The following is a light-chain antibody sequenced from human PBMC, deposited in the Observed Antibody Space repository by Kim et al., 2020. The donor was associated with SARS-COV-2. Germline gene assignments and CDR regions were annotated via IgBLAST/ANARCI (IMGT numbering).Light chain of an antibody. Sequence: ASIGDRVTITGRASRNIATWVAWYQQKPGEAPRLLIYKASNLKSGVPSRFSGSGSGTEFTLTTDSLQADDLATYYCQQYKSYPWTFGQGTKVDIK. J-gene: IGKJ1*01. V-gene: IGKV1-5*03. CDR2: KAS. CDR3: QQYKSYPWT. CDR1: RNIATW.